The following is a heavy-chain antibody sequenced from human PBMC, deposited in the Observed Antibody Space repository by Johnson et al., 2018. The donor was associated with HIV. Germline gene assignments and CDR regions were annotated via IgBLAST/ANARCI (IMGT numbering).Heavy chain of an antibody. V-gene: IGHV3-30*14. D-gene: IGHD3-16*01. J-gene: IGHJ3*02. CDR3: AISIPRPGWGDAFDI. CDR2: ISYDGGNK. Sequence: QVQLVESGGGVVQPGRSLRLSCAASGFTFSSYAMHWVRQAPGKGLEWVAVISYDGGNKYYADSVKGRFTISTDTSKNTLYLQMNALRAEDTAVYYCAISIPRPGWGDAFDIWGQGTMVTVSS. CDR1: GFTFSSYA.